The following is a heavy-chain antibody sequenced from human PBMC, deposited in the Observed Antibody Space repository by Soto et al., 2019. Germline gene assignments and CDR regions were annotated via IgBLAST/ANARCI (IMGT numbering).Heavy chain of an antibody. Sequence: QGLLVEAGGGVGQPGRSLRLSCAGSGVAFRIYAIHLVRQAPGKGLEWVAVMSHDGSNRYYADAVKGRFTISRDNSKSPVDLEIHSPRAEDTSVYFCVRSSAVPTTDFDYWRQGTLVSFSS. CDR3: VRSSAVPTTDFDY. D-gene: IGHD3-16*01. J-gene: IGHJ4*02. CDR1: GVAFRIYA. V-gene: IGHV3-30-3*01. CDR2: MSHDGSNR.